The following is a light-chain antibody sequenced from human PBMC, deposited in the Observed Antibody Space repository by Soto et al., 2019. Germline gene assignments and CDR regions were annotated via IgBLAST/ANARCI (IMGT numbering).Light chain of an antibody. CDR2: EVS. CDR3: SSYAGSNKLGL. J-gene: IGLJ2*01. Sequence: QSVLTQPPSASGSPGQSVTISCTGTSGDVGGYNYVSWYQHHPGKAPKLMIFEVSKRPSGVPDRFSGSKSGNTASLTVSWLQAEDEADYYCSSYAGSNKLGLFGGGTKLTVL. CDR1: SGDVGGYNY. V-gene: IGLV2-8*01.